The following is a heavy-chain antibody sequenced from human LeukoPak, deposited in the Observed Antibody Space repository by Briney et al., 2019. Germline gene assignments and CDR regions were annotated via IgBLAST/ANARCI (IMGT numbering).Heavy chain of an antibody. CDR1: GYTFIGYY. CDR2: INPNTGVT. D-gene: IGHD3/OR15-3a*01. CDR3: AKDYVPYYDFWTGHRGTWFDP. Sequence: ASVKVSCTASGYTFIGYYMHWVRQAPGQGLEWMGSINPNTGVTNFAQKFQGRVTMTRDTSISTAYMELSSLRSDDTAVYYCAKDYVPYYDFWTGHRGTWFDPWGQGTLVTVSS. J-gene: IGHJ5*02. V-gene: IGHV1-2*02.